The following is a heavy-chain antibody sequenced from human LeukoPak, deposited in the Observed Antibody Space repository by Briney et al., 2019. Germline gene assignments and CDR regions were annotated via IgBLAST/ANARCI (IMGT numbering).Heavy chain of an antibody. D-gene: IGHD2-21*02. J-gene: IGHJ5*02. Sequence: GASVKVSCKASGYTFSSYAMNWVRQAPGQGLEWMGLMNPNSGNTGYAQKFQGRVTMTRNTSISTAYMELSSLRSEDTAVYYCARRRVVVTAPPRYNWFDPWGQGTLVTVSS. V-gene: IGHV1-8*02. CDR3: ARRRVVVTAPPRYNWFDP. CDR2: MNPNSGNT. CDR1: GYTFSSYA.